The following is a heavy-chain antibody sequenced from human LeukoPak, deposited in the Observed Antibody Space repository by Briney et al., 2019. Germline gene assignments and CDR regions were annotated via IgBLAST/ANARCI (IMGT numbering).Heavy chain of an antibody. CDR2: IYYSGST. CDR1: GGSISSGSYY. CDR3: ARAPEYGLYYFDY. D-gene: IGHD1-14*01. Sequence: SETLSLTCTVSGGSISSGSYYWGWIRQPPGKGLEWIANIYYSGSTYYNPSLKSRVSITVDTSKNQFSLKLTSVTAADTAVYYCARAPEYGLYYFDYWGQGTLVTVSS. V-gene: IGHV4-39*07. J-gene: IGHJ4*02.